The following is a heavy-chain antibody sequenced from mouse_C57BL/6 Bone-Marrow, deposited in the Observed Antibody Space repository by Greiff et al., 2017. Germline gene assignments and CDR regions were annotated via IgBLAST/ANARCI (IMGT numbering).Heavy chain of an antibody. CDR2: ISNLAYSI. J-gene: IGHJ4*01. V-gene: IGHV5-15*01. CDR1: GFTFSDYG. CDR3: ARHEGLLPFYAMDY. Sequence: EVKLVESGGGLVQPGGSLKLSCAASGFTFSDYGMAWVRQAPRKGPEWVAFISNLAYSIYYADTVTGRFTISRENAKNTLYLEMSSLRSEDTAMYYCARHEGLLPFYAMDYWGQGTSVTVSS. D-gene: IGHD2-3*01.